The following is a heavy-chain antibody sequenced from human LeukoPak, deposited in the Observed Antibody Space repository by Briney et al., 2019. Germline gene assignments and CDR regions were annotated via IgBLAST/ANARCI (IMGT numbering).Heavy chain of an antibody. D-gene: IGHD6-13*01. V-gene: IGHV1-69*13. J-gene: IGHJ4*01. CDR2: IIPIFGTA. Sequence: EASVTVSCKASGGTFSSYAISWVRQAPGQGLEWMGGIIPIFGTANYAQKFQGRVTITADESTSTAYMELSSLRSEDTAVYYCARDSRSSSWTWSGDYFDYWGHGTLVTVSS. CDR3: ARDSRSSSWTWSGDYFDY. CDR1: GGTFSSYA.